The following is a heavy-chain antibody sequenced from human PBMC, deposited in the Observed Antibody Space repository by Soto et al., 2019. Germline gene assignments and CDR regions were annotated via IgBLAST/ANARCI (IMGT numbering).Heavy chain of an antibody. D-gene: IGHD2-15*01. CDR3: ARVDVICSGDPCCGLPFGI. Sequence: VLQTKGKGLEWVSLIQGGGPTYYADSVKGRFTISRDTSENTVHLQMDSLRAEDTAVYYCARVDVICSGDPCCGLPFGISGK. CDR2: IQGGGPT. V-gene: IGHV3-66*01. J-gene: IGHJ6*03.